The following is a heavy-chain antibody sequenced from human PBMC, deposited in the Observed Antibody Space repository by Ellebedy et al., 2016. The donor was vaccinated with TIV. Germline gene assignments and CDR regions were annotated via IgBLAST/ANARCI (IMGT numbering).Heavy chain of an antibody. CDR1: GFTFSNAW. Sequence: GESLKISXAASGFTFSNAWMSWVRQAPGKGLEWVGRIKSKTDYGTRGFAAPLRGRFTISRDDSKNTLYLQMNSLETDDTAVYYCAAGTGRTDFDYWGQGTLVTVSS. CDR2: IKSKTDYGTR. J-gene: IGHJ4*02. V-gene: IGHV3-15*01. D-gene: IGHD2-15*01. CDR3: AAGTGRTDFDY.